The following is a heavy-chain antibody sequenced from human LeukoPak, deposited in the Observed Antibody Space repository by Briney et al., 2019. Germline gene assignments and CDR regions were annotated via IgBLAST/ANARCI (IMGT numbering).Heavy chain of an antibody. CDR3: VREARGYHYTYFDY. CDR1: GFTLGSHD. D-gene: IGHD5-18*01. Sequence: GGSLRLSCTASGFTLGSHDMHWVRQIPGQGLEWVAAVSSGFHAFFADSVQGRFTVSREDARNSLYLQMNSLRAGDTAVYYCVREARGYHYTYFDYWGKGTRFTVSS. CDR2: VSSGFHA. J-gene: IGHJ4*02. V-gene: IGHV3-13*01.